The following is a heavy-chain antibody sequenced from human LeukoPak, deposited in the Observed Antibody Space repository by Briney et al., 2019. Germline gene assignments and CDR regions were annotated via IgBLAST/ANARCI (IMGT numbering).Heavy chain of an antibody. V-gene: IGHV3-23*01. Sequence: PGGSLRLSCAASGFTFSSYAMSWVRQAPGKGLEWVSVISGSGGRTYYADSVKGRFTISRNNSKNTLYLQMNSLRAEDTAVYYCAKGVTNWGLPGFDYWGQGTLVTVSS. CDR1: GFTFSSYA. CDR2: ISGSGGRT. CDR3: AKGVTNWGLPGFDY. D-gene: IGHD7-27*01. J-gene: IGHJ4*02.